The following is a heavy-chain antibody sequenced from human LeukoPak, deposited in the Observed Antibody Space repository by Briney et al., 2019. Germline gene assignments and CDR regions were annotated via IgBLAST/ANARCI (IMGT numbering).Heavy chain of an antibody. CDR2: INHSGST. V-gene: IGHV4-34*01. Sequence: PSETLSLTCAVYGGXFSGYXXSWIRQPXXXXXEXIGEINHSGSTNYNPSLKSRVTISVDTSKNQFSLKLSSVTAADTAVYYCARGGYYGSGSYSHWGQGTLVTVSS. J-gene: IGHJ4*02. CDR1: GGXFSGYX. CDR3: ARGGYYGSGSYSH. D-gene: IGHD3-10*01.